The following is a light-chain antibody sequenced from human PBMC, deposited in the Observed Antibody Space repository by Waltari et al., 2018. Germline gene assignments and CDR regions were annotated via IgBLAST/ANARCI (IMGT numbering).Light chain of an antibody. Sequence: DIQMTQSPSSLSASVGDRVTITCRASQSISSYLNWYQQKPGKAPKLLIYAASSLQSGVPSRFSGSGSWTDFTLTINSLQPEDFATYYCQQSYSTPLTFGGGTKVEIK. V-gene: IGKV1-39*01. J-gene: IGKJ4*01. CDR1: QSISSY. CDR2: AAS. CDR3: QQSYSTPLT.